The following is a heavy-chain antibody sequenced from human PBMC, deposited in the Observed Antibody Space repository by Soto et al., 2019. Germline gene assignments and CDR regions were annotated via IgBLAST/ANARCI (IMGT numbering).Heavy chain of an antibody. J-gene: IGHJ6*02. CDR3: AGRDGYNLEFDYYYGMDV. CDR1: GGTFSSYA. Sequence: SVKVSCKASGGTFSSYAISWVRQAPGQGLEWMGGIIPIFGTANYAQKFQGRVTITADKSTSTAYMELSSLRSEDTAVYYCAGRDGYNLEFDYYYGMDVWGQGTTVTVSS. V-gene: IGHV1-69*06. D-gene: IGHD5-12*01. CDR2: IIPIFGTA.